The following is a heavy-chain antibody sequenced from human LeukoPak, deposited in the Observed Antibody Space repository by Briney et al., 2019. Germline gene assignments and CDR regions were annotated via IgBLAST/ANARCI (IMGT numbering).Heavy chain of an antibody. V-gene: IGHV1-18*01. Sequence: ASVKVSCKASGYTFTSYGISWVRQAPGQGLEWMGWISAYNGSTNYAQKLQGRVTMTTDTSTSTAYMELRSLRSDDTAVYYCARENRGSYFYYYYGMDVWGQGTTVTVSS. CDR2: ISAYNGST. D-gene: IGHD1-26*01. CDR1: GYTFTSYG. J-gene: IGHJ6*02. CDR3: ARENRGSYFYYYYGMDV.